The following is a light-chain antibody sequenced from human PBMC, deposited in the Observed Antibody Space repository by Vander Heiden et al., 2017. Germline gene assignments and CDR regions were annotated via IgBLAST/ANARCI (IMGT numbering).Light chain of an antibody. Sequence: EIVLTPSPVTLSLSPGERATLSCRASQSVSSYLAWYQQRPGQAPRLLMYDASNRATGIPARFSGSGSETDFTLTISSLEPEDFAVYYCQHRNNWPLTFGGGTKVEIK. CDR1: QSVSSY. J-gene: IGKJ4*01. V-gene: IGKV3-11*01. CDR2: DAS. CDR3: QHRNNWPLT.